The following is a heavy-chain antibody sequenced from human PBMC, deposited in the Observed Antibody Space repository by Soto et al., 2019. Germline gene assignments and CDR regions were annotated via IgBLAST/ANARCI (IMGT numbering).Heavy chain of an antibody. CDR3: ARRGYYDSSGFFDY. CDR2: IYHSGST. Sequence: SETVSLTCAVSGGSISSGGYSWSWIRQPPGKGLEWIGYIYHSGSTYYNPSLKSRVTISVDRSKNQFSLKLSSVTAADTAVYYCARRGYYDSSGFFDYWGQGTLVTVSS. V-gene: IGHV4-30-2*01. CDR1: GGSISSGGYS. J-gene: IGHJ4*02. D-gene: IGHD3-22*01.